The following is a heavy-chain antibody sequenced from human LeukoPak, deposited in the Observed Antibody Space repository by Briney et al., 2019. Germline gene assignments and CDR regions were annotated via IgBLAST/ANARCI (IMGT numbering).Heavy chain of an antibody. Sequence: WVRQPPGKGLEWVGCIYNSGSTYYDPSLKSRVTISVDTSKNQVSLKVNSVTAADTAVYYCARRESSGRSFDYWGQGTLVIVSS. CDR2: IYNSGST. D-gene: IGHD6-25*01. V-gene: IGHV4-39*01. J-gene: IGHJ4*02. CDR3: ARRESSGRSFDY.